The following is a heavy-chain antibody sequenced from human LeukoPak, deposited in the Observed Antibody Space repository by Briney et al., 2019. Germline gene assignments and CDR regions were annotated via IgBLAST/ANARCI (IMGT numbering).Heavy chain of an antibody. CDR3: ARAGSKGRAFDI. J-gene: IGHJ3*02. CDR2: IYYSGST. CDR1: GGSISSYY. V-gene: IGHV4-59*01. Sequence: SETLSLTCTVSGGSISSYYWSWIRQPPGKGLEWIGYIYYSGSTNYNPSLKSRVTISVDTSKNQFSLKLSSVTAADTAVYYCARAGSKGRAFDIWGQGTMVTVSS. D-gene: IGHD4-11*01.